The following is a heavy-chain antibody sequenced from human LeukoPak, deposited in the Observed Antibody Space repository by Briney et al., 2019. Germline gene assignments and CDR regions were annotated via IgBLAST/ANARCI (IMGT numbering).Heavy chain of an antibody. CDR1: GAFPSRYY. Sequence: LETLSLTCSVSGAFPSRYYWSWVRQPLGQGLEWIGNIFYSGNSKYNPSLTSRISMSVDTSKTQFSLELTSVTAADTAVYYCTRIDPLGFFDQWGPGTLVTDSS. CDR3: TRIDPLGFFDQ. V-gene: IGHV4-59*12. D-gene: IGHD6-25*01. CDR2: IFYSGNS. J-gene: IGHJ4*02.